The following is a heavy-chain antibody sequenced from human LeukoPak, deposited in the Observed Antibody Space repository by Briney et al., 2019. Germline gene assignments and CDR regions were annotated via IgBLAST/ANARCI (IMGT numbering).Heavy chain of an antibody. CDR2: INPSGGST. V-gene: IGHV1-46*01. D-gene: IGHD1-26*01. Sequence: ASVKVSCKASGYTFTRHYMHWVRQAPGQGLEWMGMINPSGGSTSYAQKFQGRVTMTRDMSTSTVYMGLSSLRSEDTAVHYCARDDEGATYFDYWGQGTLVTVSS. J-gene: IGHJ4*02. CDR3: ARDDEGATYFDY. CDR1: GYTFTRHY.